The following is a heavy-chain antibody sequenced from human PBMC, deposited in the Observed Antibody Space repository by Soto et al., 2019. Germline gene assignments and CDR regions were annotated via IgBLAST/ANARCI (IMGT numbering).Heavy chain of an antibody. CDR3: ATLAPDDFGI. CDR1: GFTFSSYA. J-gene: IGHJ3*02. CDR2: ISYDGSNK. V-gene: IGHV3-30-3*01. D-gene: IGHD5-12*01. Sequence: GGSLRLSCAASGFTFSSYAMHWVRQAPGKGLEWVAVISYDGSNKYYADSVKGRFTISRDNSKNTLYLQMNSLRAEDTAVYYCATLAPDDFGIWGQGTMVTVSS.